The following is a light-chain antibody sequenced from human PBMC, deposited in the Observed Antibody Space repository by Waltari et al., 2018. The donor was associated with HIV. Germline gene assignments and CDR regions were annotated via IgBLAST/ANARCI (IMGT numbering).Light chain of an antibody. V-gene: IGLV2-14*03. J-gene: IGLJ2*01. CDR1: RSHCGLYDV. CDR3: STHTTNDTLE. Sequence: QSALTQPASVSGSPGQTVTISCTGTRSHCGLYDVVTWYQQYPGNVPKVIIYDVTTRPSGVPHRFAGSRSGNTASLTISDLQVDDEAVYYCSTHTTNDTLEFGGGTKLTVL. CDR2: DVT.